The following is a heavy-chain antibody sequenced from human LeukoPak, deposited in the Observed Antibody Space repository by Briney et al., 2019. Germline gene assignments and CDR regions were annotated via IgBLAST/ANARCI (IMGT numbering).Heavy chain of an antibody. D-gene: IGHD6-19*01. CDR3: ASQYSSGWYDPLDY. V-gene: IGHV3-23*01. CDR2: ISESGNTS. J-gene: IGHJ4*02. CDR1: GFTFSSYA. Sequence: GGSLRLSCAASGFTFSSYAMNWVRQAPGKGLEWVSAISESGNTSKYDSSVKGRVTISRDNSKDTLLLQMNSLRAEDTAVYYCASQYSSGWYDPLDYWGQGTLVTVSS.